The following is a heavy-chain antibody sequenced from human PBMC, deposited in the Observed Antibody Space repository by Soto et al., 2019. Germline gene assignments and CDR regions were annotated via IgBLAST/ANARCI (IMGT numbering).Heavy chain of an antibody. CDR2: IYYSGST. J-gene: IGHJ3*02. D-gene: IGHD3-9*01. CDR3: ARCPSLRYVDCLSDDGAFEI. CDR1: GGSISSGDYY. V-gene: IGHV4-30-4*01. Sequence: SANLSLTCSVSGGSISSGDYYWSWIRQPPGKGLEWIGYIYYSGSTYYNPSLKSRVTISVDTSKNQFSLKLSSVTAADTAVYYWARCPSLRYVDCLSDDGAFEIWGQGTMVTV.